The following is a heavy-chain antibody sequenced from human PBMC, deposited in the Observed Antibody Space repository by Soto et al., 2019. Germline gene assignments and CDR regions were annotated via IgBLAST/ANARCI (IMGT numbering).Heavy chain of an antibody. Sequence: QVQLQQWGAGLLKPSETLSLTCAVYGGSFSGYYWSWIRQPPGKGLEWIGEINHSGSTNYNPSLKSRGSISVDTSKNQFSLKLSSVTSAETAVYYCARGDNGNHVGAPRGFDYWGQGTLVTVSS. CDR2: INHSGST. D-gene: IGHD1-1*01. J-gene: IGHJ4*02. CDR3: ARGDNGNHVGAPRGFDY. V-gene: IGHV4-34*01. CDR1: GGSFSGYY.